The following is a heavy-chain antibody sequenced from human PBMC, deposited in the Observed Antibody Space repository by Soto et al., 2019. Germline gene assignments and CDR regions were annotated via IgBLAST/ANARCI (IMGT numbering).Heavy chain of an antibody. CDR3: GRGPLYDYVWGSYRYYYFDY. Sequence: PSETLSLTCAVYGVSFSGYYWIWIRQPPGKGLEWIGEINHSGSTNYNPSLKSRVTISVDTSKNQFSLKLSSVTAADTAVYYCGRGPLYDYVWGSYRYYYFDYWGQGTLLTVSS. D-gene: IGHD3-16*02. CDR2: INHSGST. CDR1: GVSFSGYY. V-gene: IGHV4-34*01. J-gene: IGHJ4*02.